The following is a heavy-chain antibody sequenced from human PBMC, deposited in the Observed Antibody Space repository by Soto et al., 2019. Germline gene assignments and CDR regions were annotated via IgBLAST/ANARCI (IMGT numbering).Heavy chain of an antibody. Sequence: SVKVSCKGSGGTFRSYAISLVRQAPGQGLEWMGGIIPIFGTANYAQKFQGRVTITADKSTSTAYMELSSLRSEDTAVYYCAYCSSTSCYYYYYGMDVWGQGTTVTVSS. CDR2: IIPIFGTA. V-gene: IGHV1-69*06. CDR3: AYCSSTSCYYYYYGMDV. J-gene: IGHJ6*02. D-gene: IGHD2-2*01. CDR1: GGTFRSYA.